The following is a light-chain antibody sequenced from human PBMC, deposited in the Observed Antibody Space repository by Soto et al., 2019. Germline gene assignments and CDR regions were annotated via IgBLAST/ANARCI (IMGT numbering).Light chain of an antibody. J-gene: IGLJ2*01. CDR1: SPNIGNNI. V-gene: IGLV1-51*02. Sequence: QSVLTQPPSVSAAPGQTVTISCSGSSPNIGNNIVSWYQQLPGTAPKLLIHEDNKRPSGIPYRFSGSKSGTSATLGITGLQTGDEAEYYCASWDSSLTGGVFGGGTKLTVL. CDR3: ASWDSSLTGGV. CDR2: EDN.